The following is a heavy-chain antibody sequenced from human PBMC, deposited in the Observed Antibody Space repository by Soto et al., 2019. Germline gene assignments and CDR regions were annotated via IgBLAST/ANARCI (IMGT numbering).Heavy chain of an antibody. V-gene: IGHV3-30*03. CDR2: VAYDGSKT. J-gene: IGHJ5*01. Sequence: QVQLVESGGGVVQPGRSLRLTCAASGFTFSSNGMHWVRQAPGKGLEWVALVAYDGSKTYYGDSVRGRFTISRDNSENPLYLQMNSLRAEDTAGYYCARWVGGSMYDNSGKYDSWGQGTLVTVSS. CDR1: GFTFSSNG. D-gene: IGHD3-22*01. CDR3: ARWVGGSMYDNSGKYDS.